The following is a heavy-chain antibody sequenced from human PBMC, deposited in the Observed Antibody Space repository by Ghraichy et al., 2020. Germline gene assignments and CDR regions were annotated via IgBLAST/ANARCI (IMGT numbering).Heavy chain of an antibody. V-gene: IGHV3-21*01. CDR1: GFTFSSYT. D-gene: IGHD3-22*01. CDR2: ISPSSNSI. J-gene: IGHJ4*02. Sequence: LSLTCAASGFTFSSYTMSWVRQAPGKGLEWVSAISPSSNSIYYADSVEGRFTISRDNARNSLYLQMNSLRAEDTAVYYCARGSLHDRSGYLDYWGQGTLVTVSS. CDR3: ARGSLHDRSGYLDY.